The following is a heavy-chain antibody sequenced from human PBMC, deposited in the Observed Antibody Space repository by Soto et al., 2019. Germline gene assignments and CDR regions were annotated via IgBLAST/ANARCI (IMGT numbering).Heavy chain of an antibody. CDR2: IYYSGST. CDR3: ARGRVVVPAAVMFNCLDP. Sequence: KASETLSLTCTVSGGSVNSYYWSWIRQPPGKGLEWVGFIYYSGSTDYNPSLKSRVTVSVDTSKNEFSLKLISVTAADTAVYYCARGRVVVPAAVMFNCLDPWGQGALVTVSS. CDR1: GGSVNSYY. J-gene: IGHJ5*02. V-gene: IGHV4-59*02. D-gene: IGHD2-2*01.